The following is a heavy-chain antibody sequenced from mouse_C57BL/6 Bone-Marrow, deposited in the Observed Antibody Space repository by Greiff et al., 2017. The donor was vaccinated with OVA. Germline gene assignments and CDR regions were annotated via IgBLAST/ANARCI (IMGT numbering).Heavy chain of an antibody. CDR2: IDPSDSYT. V-gene: IGHV1-50*01. J-gene: IGHJ1*03. CDR3: APGYFED. Sequence: VQLQQPGAELVKPGASVKLSCKASGYTFTSYWMQWVKQRPGQGLEWIGVIDPSDSYTNYNQKFKGKATLTVDTSSSTAYMQLSSLTSADSAVYYCAPGYFEDWGTGTTVTVSS. CDR1: GYTFTSYW.